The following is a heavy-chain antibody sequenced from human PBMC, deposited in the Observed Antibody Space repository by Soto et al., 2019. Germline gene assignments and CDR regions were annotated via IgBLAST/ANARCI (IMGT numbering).Heavy chain of an antibody. CDR1: GGTFNNYA. Sequence: QEQLLQSGAEVRKPGSSVKVSCKASGGTFNNYAVSWVRQATGQGLEWMGGIIPMFETVNYAQRFQGRLTIAADESTSTAYLELTSLTSADTAIYFCERGLRTGNYGVDVWGQGTTVTVSS. CDR3: ERGLRTGNYGVDV. V-gene: IGHV1-69*01. J-gene: IGHJ6*02. CDR2: IIPMFETV. D-gene: IGHD2-15*01.